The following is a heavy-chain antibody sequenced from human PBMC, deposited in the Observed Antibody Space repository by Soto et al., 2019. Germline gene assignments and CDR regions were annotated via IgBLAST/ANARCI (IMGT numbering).Heavy chain of an antibody. J-gene: IGHJ3*02. CDR3: ARDIGQWLNLDAFDI. CDR2: IIPIFGTA. V-gene: IGHV1-69*13. Sequence: ASVKVSCKASGGTFSSYAISWVRQAPGQGLEWMGGIIPIFGTANYAQKFQGRVTITADESTSTAYMELSSLRSEDTAVYYCARDIGQWLNLDAFDIWGQGTMVTVS. D-gene: IGHD6-19*01. CDR1: GGTFSSYA.